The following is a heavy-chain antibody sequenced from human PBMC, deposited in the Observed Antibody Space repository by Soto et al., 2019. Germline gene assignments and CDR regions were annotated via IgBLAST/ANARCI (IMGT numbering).Heavy chain of an antibody. Sequence: SETLSLTCTVSGGSISSSSYYWGWIRQPPGKGLEWIGSIYYSGSTYYNPSLKSRVTISVDTSKNQFSLKLSSVTAADTAVYYCARRRKNTVTFDYWGQGTLVTVSS. CDR2: IYYSGST. V-gene: IGHV4-39*01. D-gene: IGHD4-17*01. CDR1: GGSISSSSYY. J-gene: IGHJ4*02. CDR3: ARRRKNTVTFDY.